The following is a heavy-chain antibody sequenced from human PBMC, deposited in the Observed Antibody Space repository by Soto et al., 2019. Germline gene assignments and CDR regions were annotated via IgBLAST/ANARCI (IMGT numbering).Heavy chain of an antibody. Sequence: SETLSLTCTVSGGSISDGYYWSWIRQHPGKGLEWIGSISDSGSTSYNPSLKSRLTISVDTSKNQFSLNLRSVTAADTAVYYCARRDRSGFSYWLDTWGQGTLVTVSS. CDR3: ARRDRSGFSYWLDT. V-gene: IGHV4-31*03. J-gene: IGHJ5*02. CDR1: GGSISDGYY. D-gene: IGHD3-22*01. CDR2: ISDSGST.